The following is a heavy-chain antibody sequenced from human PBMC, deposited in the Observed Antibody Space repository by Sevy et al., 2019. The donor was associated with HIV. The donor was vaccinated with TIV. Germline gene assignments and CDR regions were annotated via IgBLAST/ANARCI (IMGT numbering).Heavy chain of an antibody. J-gene: IGHJ4*02. D-gene: IGHD3-22*01. CDR3: ARGFLDSSGSYYFDY. V-gene: IGHV3-30-3*01. CDR2: ISYDGSNK. Sequence: GGSLRLSCAASGFTFSSYAMHWVRQAPGKGLEWVAVISYDGSNKYYADSVKGRFTISRDNSKNTLYLQMNSLRAEDTAVYCCARGFLDSSGSYYFDYWGQGTLVTVSS. CDR1: GFTFSSYA.